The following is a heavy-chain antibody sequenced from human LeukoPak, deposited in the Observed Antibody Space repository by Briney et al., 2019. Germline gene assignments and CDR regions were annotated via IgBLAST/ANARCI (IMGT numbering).Heavy chain of an antibody. V-gene: IGHV1-2*02. J-gene: IGHJ4*02. Sequence: GASVKVSCKASGYTLTGYYMHWVRQAPGQGLEWMGWINPNSGGTNYAQKFQGRVTMTRDTSISTAYMELSRLRSDDTAVYYCARDIWFGDPQTVPDYWGQGTLVTVSS. CDR3: ARDIWFGDPQTVPDY. D-gene: IGHD3-10*01. CDR1: GYTLTGYY. CDR2: INPNSGGT.